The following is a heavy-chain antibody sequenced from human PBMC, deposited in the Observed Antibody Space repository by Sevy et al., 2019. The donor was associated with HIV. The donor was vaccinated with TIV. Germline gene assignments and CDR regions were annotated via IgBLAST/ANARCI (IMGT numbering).Heavy chain of an antibody. J-gene: IGHJ4*02. CDR3: ARGPLFSQEYCSGSACPTIDY. D-gene: IGHD2-15*01. CDR2: VSQSGSA. V-gene: IGHV4-34*01. CDR1: GVSFSDYY. Sequence: SETLSLTCGVSGVSFSDYYWAWIRQSPGKGLEWIGEVSQSGSANYNPSLRSRVIMSLDTSNNHFSLELTSMTAADTAVYYCARGPLFSQEYCSGSACPTIDYWGQGTLVTVSS.